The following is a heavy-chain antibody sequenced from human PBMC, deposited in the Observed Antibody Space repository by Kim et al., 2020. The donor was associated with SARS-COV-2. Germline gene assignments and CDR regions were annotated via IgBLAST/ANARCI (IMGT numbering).Heavy chain of an antibody. CDR3: AKDRGFASSWMYAA. V-gene: IGHV3-23*01. CDR2: ISATGSIT. Sequence: GGSLRLSCAASGFTFSNYDMRWVRQAPGKGLEWVSGISATGSITYYADSVKGRFTISRDNSRNTLFLHMNSLRTEDTAIYYCAKDRGFASSWMYAAWGQG. J-gene: IGHJ5*02. CDR1: GFTFSNYD. D-gene: IGHD6-13*01.